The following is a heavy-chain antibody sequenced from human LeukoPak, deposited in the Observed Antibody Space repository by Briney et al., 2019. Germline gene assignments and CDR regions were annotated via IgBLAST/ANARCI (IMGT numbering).Heavy chain of an antibody. D-gene: IGHD2-2*02. Sequence: PSETLSLTCAVYGGSFSGYYWSWIRQPPGKGLEWIGEINHSGSTNYNPSLKSRVTISVDTSKNQFSLKLSSVTAADTAVYYCARSMYCSSTSCYTGYFDYWGQGTLVTVSS. CDR2: INHSGST. J-gene: IGHJ4*02. CDR3: ARSMYCSSTSCYTGYFDY. V-gene: IGHV4-34*01. CDR1: GGSFSGYY.